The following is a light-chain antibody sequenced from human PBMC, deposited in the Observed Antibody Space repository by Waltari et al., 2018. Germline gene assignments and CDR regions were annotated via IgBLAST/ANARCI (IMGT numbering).Light chain of an antibody. J-gene: IGLJ2*01. CDR1: SLRSFY. CDR3: NSRDSSGNHLRV. V-gene: IGLV3-19*01. CDR2: GKN. Sequence: SSELTQEPAVSVVLGQTVKITCQGDSLRSFYASWYQQKPQQAPVLVIYGKNNRPSGIPDRFSGSSSGNTASLTITGAQAEDEADYYCNSRDSSGNHLRVFGGGTKQTVL.